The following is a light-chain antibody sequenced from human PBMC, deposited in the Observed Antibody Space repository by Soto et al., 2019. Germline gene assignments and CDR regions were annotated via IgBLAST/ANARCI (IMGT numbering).Light chain of an antibody. CDR3: SSYTSSSSYV. J-gene: IGLJ1*01. CDR2: DVT. CDR1: SSDVGGYKY. V-gene: IGLV2-14*01. Sequence: VLTQPASVSGSPGQSITISCTGTSSDVGGYKYVSWYQQHPDKAPKLIIYDVTNRPSGISNRFSGSKSGNTASLTISGLQAEDEADYYCSSYTSSSSYVFGTGTQLTVL.